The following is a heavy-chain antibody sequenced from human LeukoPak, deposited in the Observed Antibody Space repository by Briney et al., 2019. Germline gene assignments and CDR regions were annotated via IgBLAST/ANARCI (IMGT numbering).Heavy chain of an antibody. D-gene: IGHD3-22*01. J-gene: IGHJ5*02. CDR1: GSIFTSYW. V-gene: IGHV5-51*01. Sequence: HGASLQISCEGSGSIFTSYWIGWVRPLPGKGLEWMGIIYPGDSDTRYSPSFQGQVTISADKSISTAYLQWSSLKASDTAMYYCAVADSSGYYPSHWFDLWGQGTLVTVSS. CDR3: AVADSSGYYPSHWFDL. CDR2: IYPGDSDT.